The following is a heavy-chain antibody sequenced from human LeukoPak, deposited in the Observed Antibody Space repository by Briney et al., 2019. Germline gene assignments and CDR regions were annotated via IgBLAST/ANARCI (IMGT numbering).Heavy chain of an antibody. CDR3: ARRRAYYGSGSRYYYMDV. J-gene: IGHJ6*03. D-gene: IGHD3-10*01. CDR1: GFTFSNYA. V-gene: IGHV3-48*04. CDR2: ISSSGSTI. Sequence: PGGSLRLSCAASGFTFSNYAMHWVRRAPGKGLEWVSYISSSGSTIYYADSVKGRFTISRDNAKNSLYLQMNSLRAEDTAVYYCARRRAYYGSGSRYYYMDVWGKGTTVTISS.